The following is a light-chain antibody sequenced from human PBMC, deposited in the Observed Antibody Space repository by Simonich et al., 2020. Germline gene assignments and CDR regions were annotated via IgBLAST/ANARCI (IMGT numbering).Light chain of an antibody. V-gene: IGKV3-15*01. CDR1: KSVSSN. CDR2: GAS. Sequence: EIVMTQSPATLSVSPGERATLSCRASKSVSSNLAWYQQKPGQAHRRLIYGASTRATGIPARFSGSGSGTDFTLTISRLEPEDFAVYYCQQYGSSPTFGQGTKVEIK. J-gene: IGKJ1*01. CDR3: QQYGSSPT.